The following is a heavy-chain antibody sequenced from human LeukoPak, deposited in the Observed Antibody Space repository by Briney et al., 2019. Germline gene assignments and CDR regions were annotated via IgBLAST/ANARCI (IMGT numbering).Heavy chain of an antibody. D-gene: IGHD6-19*01. V-gene: IGHV3-21*01. J-gene: IGHJ4*02. CDR1: GFTFSYYA. Sequence: GGSLRLSCAASGFTFSYYAMGWVRQAPGKGLEWVSSISSSSNYIHYADSVKGRFTISRDNAKNSLYLQMNSLRAEDTAVYFCARGTLGAWGWWGQGTLVTVSS. CDR2: ISSSSNYI. CDR3: ARGTLGAWGW.